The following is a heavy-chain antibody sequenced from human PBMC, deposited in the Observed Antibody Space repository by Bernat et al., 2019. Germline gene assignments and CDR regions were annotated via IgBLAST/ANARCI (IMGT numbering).Heavy chain of an antibody. CDR1: GFTFSSYG. D-gene: IGHD3-10*01. CDR3: AKDRGYYFDY. Sequence: QVQLVESGGGVVQPGRSLRLSCAASGFTFSSYGMHWVRQAPGKGLEWVAVISYDGSNKYYADSVKGRFTISRDNSKHTLYLQMNSLRAEDTAVYYCAKDRGYYFDYWGQGTLVTVSS. J-gene: IGHJ4*02. V-gene: IGHV3-30*18. CDR2: ISYDGSNK.